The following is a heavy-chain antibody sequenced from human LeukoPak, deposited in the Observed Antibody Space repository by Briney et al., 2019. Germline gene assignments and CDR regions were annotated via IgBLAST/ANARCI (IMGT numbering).Heavy chain of an antibody. CDR1: GFTLSSFT. J-gene: IGHJ4*02. Sequence: GGSLRLSCAASGFTLSSFTMSWVRQAPGKGLEWVSAIGGSGSSKYYADSVKGRFTISRDNSKNTLSLHMNSLRAKDTAIYYCAIKEWNWGQGTLVTVSS. V-gene: IGHV3-23*01. D-gene: IGHD3-3*01. CDR2: IGGSGSSK. CDR3: AIKEWN.